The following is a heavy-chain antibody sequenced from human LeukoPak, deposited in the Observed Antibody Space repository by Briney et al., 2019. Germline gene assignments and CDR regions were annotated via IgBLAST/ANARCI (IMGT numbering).Heavy chain of an antibody. CDR2: VDPSDSET. J-gene: IGHJ2*01. V-gene: IGHV5-10-1*01. CDR1: GYSFTHHW. CDR3: ARRGYDISGGAWYSDL. Sequence: GESLKISCKGSGYSFTHHWINWVRQMPGKGLEWMGRVDPSDSETNYSPSFQGLVTFSVDKSISTAYLQWSGLKASDSAMYYCARRGYDISGGAWYSDLWGRGTLVTVSS. D-gene: IGHD3-9*01.